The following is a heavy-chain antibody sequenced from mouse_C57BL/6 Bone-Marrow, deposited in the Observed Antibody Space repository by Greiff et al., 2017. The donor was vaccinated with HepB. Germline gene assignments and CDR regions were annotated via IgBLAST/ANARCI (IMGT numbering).Heavy chain of an antibody. CDR3: ARDGITTVPWFAY. CDR1: GFTFSSYA. D-gene: IGHD1-1*01. Sequence: EVKLVESGGGLVKPGGSLKLSCAASGFTFSSYAMSWVRQTPEKRLEWVATISDGGSYTYYPDNVKGRFPISRDNAKNNLYLQMSHLKSEDTAMYYCARDGITTVPWFAYWGQGTLVTVSA. V-gene: IGHV5-4*01. J-gene: IGHJ3*01. CDR2: ISDGGSYT.